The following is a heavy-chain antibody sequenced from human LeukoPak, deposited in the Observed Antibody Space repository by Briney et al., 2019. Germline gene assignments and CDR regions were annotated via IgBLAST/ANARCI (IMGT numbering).Heavy chain of an antibody. CDR2: INPNSGGT. CDR3: AALGIAAAGTEGFDY. J-gene: IGHJ4*02. D-gene: IGHD6-13*01. V-gene: IGHV1-2*02. Sequence: ASVKVSFKASGYTFTGYYMHWVRQAPGQGLEWMGWINPNSGGTNNAQKFQGRVTMTRDTSISTAYMELSRLRSDDTAVYYCAALGIAAAGTEGFDYWGQGTLVTVSS. CDR1: GYTFTGYY.